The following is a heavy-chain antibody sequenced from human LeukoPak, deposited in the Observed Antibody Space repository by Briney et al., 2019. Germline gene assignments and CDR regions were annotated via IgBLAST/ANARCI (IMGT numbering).Heavy chain of an antibody. CDR2: ISSSSSYI. J-gene: IGHJ4*02. V-gene: IGHV3-21*01. Sequence: GGSLRLSCAASGFTFSSYSMNCVRQAPGKGLEWVSSISSSSSYIYYADSVKGRFTISRDNAKNSLYLQMNSLRAEDTAVYYCARGGPTVVTSPFDYWGQGTLVTVSS. CDR1: GFTFSSYS. CDR3: ARGGPTVVTSPFDY. D-gene: IGHD4-23*01.